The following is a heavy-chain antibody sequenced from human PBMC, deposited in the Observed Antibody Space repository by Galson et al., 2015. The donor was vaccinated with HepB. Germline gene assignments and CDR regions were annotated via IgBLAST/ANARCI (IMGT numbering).Heavy chain of an antibody. CDR1: GFIFTNYG. Sequence: SLRLSCAASGFIFTNYGMHWVRQAPGKGLEWVAVLSYDGSNKYFADSVKGRFTISRDNFKNTVYLQMNSLRAEDTALYYCAKAIYSDSSSLDSLANYFDYWGQGTLVTVSS. CDR2: LSYDGSNK. CDR3: AKAIYSDSSSLDSLANYFDY. V-gene: IGHV3-30*18. D-gene: IGHD6-13*01. J-gene: IGHJ4*02.